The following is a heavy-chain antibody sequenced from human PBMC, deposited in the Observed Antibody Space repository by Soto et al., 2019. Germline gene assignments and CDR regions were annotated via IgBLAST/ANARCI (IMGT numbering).Heavy chain of an antibody. CDR1: GFALSDHY. CDR2: IRNKANSYTT. Sequence: EVQLVESGGGLVQPGGSLGLSCAASGFALSDHYMDWFRQAPGKGLEWVGRIRNKANSYTTEYAASEKGRFTISRDDSKDSLYLQMNSLKTEDTAVYYCARAPQRGNNIHVWVQGTTVTLSS. D-gene: IGHD2-15*01. V-gene: IGHV3-72*01. J-gene: IGHJ6*02. CDR3: ARAPQRGNNIHV.